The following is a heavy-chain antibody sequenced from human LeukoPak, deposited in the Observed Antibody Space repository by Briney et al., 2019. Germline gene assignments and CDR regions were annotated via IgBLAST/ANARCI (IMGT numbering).Heavy chain of an antibody. J-gene: IGHJ4*02. CDR1: RGAISTQF. D-gene: IGHD2-21*01. Sequence: ASETLSLTCTLSRGAISTQFWNWIRQPAGKGLEWIGRIYATGTSDYNPSLKSRVTMSVDPSMNQFSLKMTSVTAADTAVYYCARGVVIAPQTFDYWGQGTLVTVSS. CDR2: IYATGTS. CDR3: ARGVVIAPQTFDY. V-gene: IGHV4-4*07.